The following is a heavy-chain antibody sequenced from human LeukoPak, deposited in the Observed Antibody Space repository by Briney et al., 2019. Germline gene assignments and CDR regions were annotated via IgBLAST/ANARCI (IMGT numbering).Heavy chain of an antibody. V-gene: IGHV3-23*01. CDR3: AKGAMEDDYYYYGMDV. CDR1: GFTFSSYA. CDR2: VSGGGGST. Sequence: GGSLRLSCAASGFTFSSYAMSWVRQAPGKGLEWVSTVSGGGGSTSYADSVKGRFTISRDNSKNTLYLQMNSLRAEDTAIYYCAKGAMEDDYYYYGMDVWGQGTTVTVSS. J-gene: IGHJ6*02. D-gene: IGHD1-1*01.